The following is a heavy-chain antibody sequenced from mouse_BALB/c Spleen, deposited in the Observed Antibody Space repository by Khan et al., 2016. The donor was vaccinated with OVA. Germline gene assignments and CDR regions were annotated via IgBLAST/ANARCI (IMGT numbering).Heavy chain of an antibody. V-gene: IGHV2-6-5*01. CDR1: GFSLTDYA. Sequence: VKLEVSGPGLVAPSQSLSITCTVSGFSLTDYAVSWIRQPPGKGPEWLGVIWGGGSKYYNSVLKSRLSISKDNSKSQVFLKMNSLQTDDTAMYYCAKDPPYYGMDYWGQGTSVTVSS. CDR3: AKDPPYYGMDY. CDR2: IWGGGSK. J-gene: IGHJ4*01.